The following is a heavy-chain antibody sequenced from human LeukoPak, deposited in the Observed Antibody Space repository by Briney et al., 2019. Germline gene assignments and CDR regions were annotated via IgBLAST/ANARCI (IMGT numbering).Heavy chain of an antibody. CDR1: GGSISSYY. CDR2: IYYSGST. CDR3: ARPYSSGWYGVFHI. J-gene: IGHJ3*02. Sequence: KPSETLSLTCTVSGGSISSYYWSWIRQPPGKGLEWIGYIYYSGSTNYNPSLKSRVTISVDTSKNQFSPRLSSVTAADTAVYYCARPYSSGWYGVFHIWGQGTMVTVSS. V-gene: IGHV4-59*08. D-gene: IGHD6-19*01.